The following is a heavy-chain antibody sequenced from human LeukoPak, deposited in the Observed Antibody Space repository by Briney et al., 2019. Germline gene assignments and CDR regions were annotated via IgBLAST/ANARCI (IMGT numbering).Heavy chain of an antibody. V-gene: IGHV3-23*01. J-gene: IGHJ3*02. D-gene: IGHD2-15*01. Sequence: GGSLRLSCAASGLTFSSYAMSWVRQAPGKGLEWVSAISGSGGSTYYAGSVKGRFTISRDNSKNTLYLQMNSLRAEDTAVYYRAKETVVVVAATPDAFDIWGQGTMVTVSS. CDR3: AKETVVVVAATPDAFDI. CDR1: GLTFSSYA. CDR2: ISGSGGST.